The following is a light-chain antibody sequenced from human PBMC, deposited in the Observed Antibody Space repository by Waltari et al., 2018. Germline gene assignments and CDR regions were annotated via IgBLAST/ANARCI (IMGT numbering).Light chain of an antibody. CDR2: KVS. CDR3: MQGTHWPPIT. Sequence: VVMTQSPLSLPVTLGQPASISCTSSQSLVHSDGNTYLNWCQQRPGQSPRRLIYKVSNRDSGVPDRFSGSGSGTDFTLKITRVEAEDVGVYYCMQGTHWPPITFGQGTRLEIK. V-gene: IGKV2-30*02. CDR1: QSLVHSDGNTY. J-gene: IGKJ5*01.